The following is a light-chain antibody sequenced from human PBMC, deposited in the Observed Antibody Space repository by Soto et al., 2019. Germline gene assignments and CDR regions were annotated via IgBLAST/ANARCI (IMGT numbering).Light chain of an antibody. V-gene: IGLV2-14*01. Sequence: QSALTQPASVAGSPGQSITISCTGTSSDVGGYNYVSWYQQHPGKDPKLMIYDLSNRPSGVSNRFSGSKSGNTASLAISGLPAEGEADYYGGSYTSSSTLGFGGGTKLTL. J-gene: IGLJ2*01. CDR3: GSYTSSSTLG. CDR1: SSDVGGYNY. CDR2: DLS.